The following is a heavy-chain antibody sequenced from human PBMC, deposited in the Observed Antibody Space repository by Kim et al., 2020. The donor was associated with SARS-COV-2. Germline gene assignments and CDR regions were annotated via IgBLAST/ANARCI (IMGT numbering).Heavy chain of an antibody. CDR2: ISYDGSNQ. CDR1: GITFSRYG. J-gene: IGHJ6*01. Sequence: GGSLRLSCAASGITFSRYGMHWVRQAPGKGLEWVAIISYDGSNQNYADSVKGRFTISRDNSKNTLYLQMNSLRAEDTAVYYCAKDVNIVLRICCYYDNYG. V-gene: IGHV3-30*18. D-gene: IGHD3-22*01. CDR3: AKDVNIVLRICCYYDNYG.